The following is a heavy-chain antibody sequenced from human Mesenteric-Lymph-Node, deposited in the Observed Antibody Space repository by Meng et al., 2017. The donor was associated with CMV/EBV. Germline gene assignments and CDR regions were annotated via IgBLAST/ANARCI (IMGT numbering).Heavy chain of an antibody. CDR1: TFSSYW. CDR2: IYYSGST. V-gene: IGHV4-39*07. CDR3: AGCVDTAMGGMDV. Sequence: TFSSYWMSWVRQAPGKGLEWIGSIYYSGSTYYNPSLKSRVTISVDTSKNQFSLKLSSVTAADTAVYYCAGCVDTAMGGMDVWGQGTTVTVSS. J-gene: IGHJ6*02. D-gene: IGHD5-18*01.